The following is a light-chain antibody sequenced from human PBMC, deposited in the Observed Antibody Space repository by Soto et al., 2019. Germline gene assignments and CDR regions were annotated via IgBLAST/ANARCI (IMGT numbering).Light chain of an antibody. V-gene: IGLV4-69*01. CDR2: LNSDGSH. CDR3: QTWDTGIQV. CDR1: SGHSSYS. J-gene: IGLJ2*01. Sequence: QAVLTQSPSASASLGASVKLTCTLSSGHSSYSIAWHQQQPDKGPRYLMKLNSDGSHSKGDGIPDRFSGSSSAAERYLTISSLQSEDEADYYCQTWDTGIQVFGGGTKVTVL.